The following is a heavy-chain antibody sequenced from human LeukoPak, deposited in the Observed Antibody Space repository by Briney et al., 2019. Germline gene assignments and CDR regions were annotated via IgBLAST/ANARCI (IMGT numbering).Heavy chain of an antibody. J-gene: IGHJ4*02. CDR3: ARPSRDGYRYTFDY. Sequence: PSETLSLTCTVSGGSIGSYYWSWLRQPPGKGLEWIGYIYNSGNTNYSPSLKSRVSISLDTPKNQFSLKLSSVTAADTAVYYCARPSRDGYRYTFDYWGQGILVTVSS. V-gene: IGHV4-59*01. CDR1: GGSIGSYY. D-gene: IGHD5-24*01. CDR2: IYNSGNT.